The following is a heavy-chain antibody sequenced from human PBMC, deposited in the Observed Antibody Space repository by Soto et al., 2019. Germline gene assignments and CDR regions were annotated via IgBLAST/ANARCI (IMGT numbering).Heavy chain of an antibody. CDR2: IIPIFGTA. J-gene: IGHJ5*02. Sequence: SVKVSCKASGGAFSSYAISWVRQAPGQGLEWMGGIIPIFGTANYAQKFQGRVTITADESTSTAYMELSSLRSEDTAVYYCARGQGVVTAIRRGPYNWFDPWGQGTLVTVSS. V-gene: IGHV1-69*13. D-gene: IGHD2-21*02. CDR1: GGAFSSYA. CDR3: ARGQGVVTAIRRGPYNWFDP.